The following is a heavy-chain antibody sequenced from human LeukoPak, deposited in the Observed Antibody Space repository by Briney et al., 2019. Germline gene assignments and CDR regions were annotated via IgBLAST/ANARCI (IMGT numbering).Heavy chain of an antibody. D-gene: IGHD6-19*01. Sequence: SVKVSCKASGYTFTGYYMHWVRQAPGQGLEWMGGIIPIFGTANYAQKFQGRVTITADESTSTAYMELSSLRSEDTAVYYCARDRDSSGWSRFDYWGQGTLVTVSS. J-gene: IGHJ4*02. CDR2: IIPIFGTA. CDR3: ARDRDSSGWSRFDY. V-gene: IGHV1-69*13. CDR1: GYTFTGYY.